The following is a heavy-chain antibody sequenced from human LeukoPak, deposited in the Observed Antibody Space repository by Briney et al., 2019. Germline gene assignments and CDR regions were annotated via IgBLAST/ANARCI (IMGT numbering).Heavy chain of an antibody. CDR2: IWSDASNT. J-gene: IGHJ4*02. Sequence: PGGSLRPSCAASGFTFNTYGMHWVRQAPGKGLEWVAVIWSDASNTYYVDSVKGRFTISRDNSKNTLYLQMNSLRAEDTAVYYRARTYNIRYFDTWGQGTLVTVSS. D-gene: IGHD3-9*01. CDR1: GFTFNTYG. CDR3: ARTYNIRYFDT. V-gene: IGHV3-33*01.